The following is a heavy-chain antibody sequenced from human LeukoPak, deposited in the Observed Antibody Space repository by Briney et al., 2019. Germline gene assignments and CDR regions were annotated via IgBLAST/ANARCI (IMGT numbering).Heavy chain of an antibody. Sequence: GGSLRLSYAASGFTFSSYSMNWVRQAPGKGLEWVSSISSSSSYIYYADSVKGRFTISRDNAKNSLYLQMNSLRAEDTAVYYCARSRWELLDYWGQGTLVTVSS. J-gene: IGHJ4*02. CDR3: ARSRWELLDY. D-gene: IGHD1-26*01. CDR1: GFTFSSYS. CDR2: ISSSSSYI. V-gene: IGHV3-21*01.